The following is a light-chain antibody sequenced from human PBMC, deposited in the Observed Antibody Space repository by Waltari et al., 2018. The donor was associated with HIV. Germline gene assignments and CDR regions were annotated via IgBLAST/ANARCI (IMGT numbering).Light chain of an antibody. Sequence: QSVLTQPPSVSGAPGQRVTIFCSGSSTNIVAPYDVHWYHQFPGTAPKLLIFGNTNRPSGVPDRFSGSKSGTSASLAITGLQAEDEADYYCQSYDSSLSAPVVFGGGTKLTVL. CDR3: QSYDSSLSAPVV. CDR2: GNT. CDR1: STNIVAPYD. V-gene: IGLV1-40*01. J-gene: IGLJ2*01.